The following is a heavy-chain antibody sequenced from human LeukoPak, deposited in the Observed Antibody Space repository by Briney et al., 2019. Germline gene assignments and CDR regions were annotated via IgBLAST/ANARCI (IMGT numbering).Heavy chain of an antibody. V-gene: IGHV3-21*01. CDR1: GFTFSSYW. J-gene: IGHJ4*02. Sequence: PGGSLRLSCAASGFTFSSYWMHWVRQAPGKGLVWVSSISSSSSYIYYRDSVKGRFTISRDNAKNSLYLQMHSLRAEDTAVYYCALVGATSWAPFDYWGQGTLVTVSS. D-gene: IGHD1-26*01. CDR2: ISSSSSYI. CDR3: ALVGATSWAPFDY.